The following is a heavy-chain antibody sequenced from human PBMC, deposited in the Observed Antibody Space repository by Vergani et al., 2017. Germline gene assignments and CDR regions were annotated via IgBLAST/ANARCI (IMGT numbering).Heavy chain of an antibody. V-gene: IGHV3-53*01. CDR3: ARGGGSHSGSPLDAFDI. Sequence: EVQLVESGGGLIQPGGSLRLSCAASGFTVSSNYMSWVRQAPGKGLEWVSVIYSGGSTYYADSVKVRFTISRDNSKNTLYLQMNSLRAEDTAVYYCARGGGSHSGSPLDAFDIGGEGTMVTVSS. J-gene: IGHJ3*02. CDR2: IYSGGST. D-gene: IGHD1-26*01. CDR1: GFTVSSNY.